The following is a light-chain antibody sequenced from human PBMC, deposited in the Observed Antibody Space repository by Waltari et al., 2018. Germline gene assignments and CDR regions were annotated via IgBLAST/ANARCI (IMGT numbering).Light chain of an antibody. CDR1: QLGDKY. J-gene: IGLJ1*01. Sequence: SYELTQSPSVSVSPGQTASITCSGDQLGDKYACWYQQKPGQSPVLVIYQDSKRPSGIPERFSGSNSGNTATLTISGTQAMDEADYYCQAWDSSTAVFGTGTKVTVL. V-gene: IGLV3-1*01. CDR2: QDS. CDR3: QAWDSSTAV.